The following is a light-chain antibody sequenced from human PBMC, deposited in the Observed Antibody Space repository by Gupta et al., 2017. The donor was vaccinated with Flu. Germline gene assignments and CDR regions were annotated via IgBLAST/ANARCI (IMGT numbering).Light chain of an antibody. CDR1: SGSIASGY. V-gene: IGLV6-57*03. CDR2: EDK. Sequence: NFILTQPHSVSESPGKTVTISCTRRSGSIASGYVQWYQQRPGSAPTTVIYEDKQRPSGVPDRFSGSIDSSSNSASLTVSGLKTEDEADYYCQSYDGSWVFGGGTKLTVL. CDR3: QSYDGSWV. J-gene: IGLJ3*02.